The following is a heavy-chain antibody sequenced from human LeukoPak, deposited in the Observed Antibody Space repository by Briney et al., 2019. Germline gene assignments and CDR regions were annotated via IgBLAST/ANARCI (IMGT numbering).Heavy chain of an antibody. CDR1: GGSISSSSYY. V-gene: IGHV4-61*02. D-gene: IGHD6-13*01. Sequence: SETLSLTCTVSGGSISSSSYYWSWIRQPAGKGLEWIRRIYTSGSTNYNPSLKSRVTMSVDTSKNQFSLKLSSVTAADTAAYYCARQKQQLVLGPREFSYMDVWGKGTTVTVSS. CDR3: ARQKQQLVLGPREFSYMDV. J-gene: IGHJ6*03. CDR2: IYTSGST.